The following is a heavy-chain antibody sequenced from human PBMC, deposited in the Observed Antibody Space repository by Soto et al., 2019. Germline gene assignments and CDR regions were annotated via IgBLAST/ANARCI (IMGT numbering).Heavy chain of an antibody. J-gene: IGHJ6*01. V-gene: IGHV4-31*03. D-gene: IGHD3-22*01. Sequence: SETLSLTCTVSGGSISSGGYYWSWIRQHPGKGLEWIGYIYYSGSTYYNPSLKSRVTISVDTSKNQFSLKLSSVTAADTAVYNCARAPTPLYSYDISGYYPPTTPSYGMEVWAQGTKVTVSS. CDR1: GGSISSGGYY. CDR2: IYYSGST. CDR3: ARAPTPLYSYDISGYYPPTTPSYGMEV.